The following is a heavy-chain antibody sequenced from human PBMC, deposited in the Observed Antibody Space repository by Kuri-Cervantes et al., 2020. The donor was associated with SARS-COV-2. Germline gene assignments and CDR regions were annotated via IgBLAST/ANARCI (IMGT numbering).Heavy chain of an antibody. Sequence: SVKVFCKASGGTFSSYAISWVRQAPGQGLEWMGGIIPIFGTANYAQKFQGRVTITADESTGTAYMELSSLRSEDTAVYYCARAGSYGGNPYYFDYWGQGTLVTVSS. CDR2: IIPIFGTA. V-gene: IGHV1-69*13. J-gene: IGHJ4*02. D-gene: IGHD4-23*01. CDR1: GGTFSSYA. CDR3: ARAGSYGGNPYYFDY.